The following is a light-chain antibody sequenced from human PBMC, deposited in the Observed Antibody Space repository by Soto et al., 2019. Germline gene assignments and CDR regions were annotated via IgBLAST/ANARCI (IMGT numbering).Light chain of an antibody. Sequence: QLVLTQPASVSGSPGQSITISCTGTSSDVGAYNYVSWYQQHPGKAPKLMIYDVSNRPSGISDRFSVSKSGNTASLTISNLQADDEADYYCSSYTNSGTYVFGTGTKLTVL. J-gene: IGLJ1*01. CDR1: SSDVGAYNY. V-gene: IGLV2-14*01. CDR2: DVS. CDR3: SSYTNSGTYV.